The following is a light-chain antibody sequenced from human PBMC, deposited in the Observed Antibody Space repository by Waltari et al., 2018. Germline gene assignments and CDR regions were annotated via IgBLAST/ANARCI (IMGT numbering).Light chain of an antibody. V-gene: IGLV2-14*01. CDR3: SSYTSSSTYV. J-gene: IGLJ1*01. Sequence: QSALTQPASVSGSPGQSITISCTRTSSYVGGYNYFSWYQQHPGKAPKLMIYDVSKRPSGVSNRFSGSKSGNTASLTISGLQAEDEADYYCSSYTSSSTYVFGTGTKVTVL. CDR1: SSYVGGYNY. CDR2: DVS.